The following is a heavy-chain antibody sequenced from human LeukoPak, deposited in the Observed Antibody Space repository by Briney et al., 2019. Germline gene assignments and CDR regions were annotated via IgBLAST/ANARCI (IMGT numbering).Heavy chain of an antibody. Sequence: SETLSLTCTVSGGSVSSCSYYWSWIRQPPGKGLEWIGSIYYSGSTYYYPSLKSRGIISGDTSKNHFSLKQSTVTAADTAVYYCARQITSHGTWGWDFIDCWGQGTLVTVSS. CDR2: IYYSGST. D-gene: IGHD3-16*01. V-gene: IGHV4-39*01. CDR1: GGSVSSCSYY. J-gene: IGHJ4*02. CDR3: ARQITSHGTWGWDFIDC.